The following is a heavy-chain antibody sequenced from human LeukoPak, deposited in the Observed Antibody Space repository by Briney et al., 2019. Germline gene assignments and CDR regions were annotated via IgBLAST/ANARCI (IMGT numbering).Heavy chain of an antibody. Sequence: GGSLRLSCAAPGFTFSSYWMHWVRQAPGKGLVWVSRIKSDGSSTSYADSVKGRSTISRDNAKNTLYLQMNSLRAEDTAVYYCARVGARLGAFDIWGQGTMVTVSS. CDR1: GFTFSSYW. CDR3: ARVGARLGAFDI. J-gene: IGHJ3*02. V-gene: IGHV3-74*01. D-gene: IGHD6-25*01. CDR2: IKSDGSST.